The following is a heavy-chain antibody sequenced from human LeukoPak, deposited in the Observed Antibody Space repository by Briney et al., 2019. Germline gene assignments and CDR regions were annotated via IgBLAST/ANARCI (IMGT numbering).Heavy chain of an antibody. V-gene: IGHV1-2*02. CDR2: INPNSGGT. J-gene: IGHJ3*02. CDR1: GYTFTGYY. D-gene: IGHD6-6*01. CDR3: ARAAARRHAFDI. Sequence: WASVKVSCKASGYTFTGYYMHWVRQAPGQGLEWMGWINPNSGGTNYAQKFQGRVTMTRDTSISTAYMELSRLRSDDTAVYYCARAAARRHAFDIWGQGTMVTVSS.